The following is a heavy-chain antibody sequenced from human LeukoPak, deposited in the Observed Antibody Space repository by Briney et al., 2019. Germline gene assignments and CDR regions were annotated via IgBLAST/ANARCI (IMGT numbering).Heavy chain of an antibody. CDR1: GDSISSDDYY. V-gene: IGHV4-30-4*01. CDR3: AGLEMTTILFHY. D-gene: IGHD5-24*01. CDR2: IYYSGST. J-gene: IGHJ4*02. Sequence: PSETLSLTCTVSGDSISSDDYYWSWIRQPPGKGLEWIGYIYYSGSTNYNPSLKSRVTISVDTSKNQFSLKLSSVTAADTAVYYCAGLEMTTILFHYWGQGTLVTVSS.